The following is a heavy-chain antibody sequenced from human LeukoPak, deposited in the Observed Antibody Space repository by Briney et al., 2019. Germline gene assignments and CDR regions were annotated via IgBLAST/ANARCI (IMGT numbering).Heavy chain of an antibody. CDR1: GYTFTNNY. CDR3: ARDERQWLDLDY. V-gene: IGHV1-46*01. CDR2: IYPRDGST. Sequence: ASVKVSCKASGYTFTNNYLHWVRQAPGQGLEWMGMIYPRDGSTSYAQNLQGRVTVTRDTSTTTVHMELRGLRSEDTAVYYCARDERQWLDLDYWGQGTLVTVSS. J-gene: IGHJ4*02. D-gene: IGHD6-19*01.